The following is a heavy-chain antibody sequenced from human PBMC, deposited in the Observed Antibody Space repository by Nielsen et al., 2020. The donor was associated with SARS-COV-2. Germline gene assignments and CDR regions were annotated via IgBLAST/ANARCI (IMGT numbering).Heavy chain of an antibody. CDR3: ARRWYGSDSDREAFDI. Sequence: GESLKISCAASGFTFSSYSMNWVRQAPGKGLEWVSSISGSSSYIYYADSVKGRFTISRDNAKNSLYLQMNSLRAEDTAVYYCARRWYGSDSDREAFDIWGRGTMVTVSS. D-gene: IGHD3-10*01. J-gene: IGHJ3*02. CDR2: ISGSSSYI. CDR1: GFTFSSYS. V-gene: IGHV3-21*01.